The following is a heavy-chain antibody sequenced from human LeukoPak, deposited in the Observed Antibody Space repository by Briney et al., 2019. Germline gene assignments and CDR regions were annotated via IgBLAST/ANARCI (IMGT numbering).Heavy chain of an antibody. Sequence: SVKVSCKASGGTFSSYAISWVRQAPGQGLEWMGRIIPILGIANYAQKFQGRVTITADKSASTAYMELSSLRSEDTAVYYCARVPGYCSSTSCYLPWYYYYGMDVWGQGTTVTVSS. J-gene: IGHJ6*02. CDR3: ARVPGYCSSTSCYLPWYYYYGMDV. CDR1: GGTFSSYA. D-gene: IGHD2-2*01. CDR2: IIPILGIA. V-gene: IGHV1-69*04.